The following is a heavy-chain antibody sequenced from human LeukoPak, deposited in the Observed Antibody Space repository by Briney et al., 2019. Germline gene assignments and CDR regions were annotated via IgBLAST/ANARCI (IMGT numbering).Heavy chain of an antibody. D-gene: IGHD3-10*01. CDR3: ARDHTLPHCITANCGRGGWSDP. CDR1: GYTFSDLD. CDR2: LSVDNDNT. Sequence: GASVKVSCKASGYTFSDLDFTWVRQAPGQGLEWLAWLSVDNDNTRYGEKFQGRVTMTTDTSANTVYMELKSLRPDDTAVYYCARDHTLPHCITANCGRGGWSDPWGQGTLVTVSS. V-gene: IGHV1-18*01. J-gene: IGHJ5*02.